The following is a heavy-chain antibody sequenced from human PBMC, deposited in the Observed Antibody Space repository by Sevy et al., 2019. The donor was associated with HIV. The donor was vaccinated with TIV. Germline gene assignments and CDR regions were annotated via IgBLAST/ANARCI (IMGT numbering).Heavy chain of an antibody. CDR2: ISAYNGNT. J-gene: IGHJ5*02. CDR3: ARDGYYDFWSGYDRATPGWFDP. CDR1: GYTFTSYG. V-gene: IGHV1-18*01. Sequence: ASVKVSCKASGYTFTSYGISWVRQAPGQGLEWMGWISAYNGNTNYAQKLQGRVTMTTDTSTGTAYMELRSLRSYDTAVYYCARDGYYDFWSGYDRATPGWFDPWGQGTLVTVSS. D-gene: IGHD3-3*01.